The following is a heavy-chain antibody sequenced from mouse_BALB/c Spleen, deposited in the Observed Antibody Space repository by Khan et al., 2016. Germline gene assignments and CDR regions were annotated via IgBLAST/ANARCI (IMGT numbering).Heavy chain of an antibody. D-gene: IGHD2-4*01. J-gene: IGHJ4*01. V-gene: IGHV5-17*02. CDR1: GFTFSSFG. Sequence: EVELVESGGGLVQPGGSRKLSCAASGFTFSSFGMHWVRQAPAKGLEWVAYISSGSSTIYYADTVKGRFTISRDNPTTTLFLHMTSLRAEDTVMYYAARMRLRPYYYAMDYWGQGTSVTVSS. CDR3: ARMRLRPYYYAMDY. CDR2: ISSGSSTI.